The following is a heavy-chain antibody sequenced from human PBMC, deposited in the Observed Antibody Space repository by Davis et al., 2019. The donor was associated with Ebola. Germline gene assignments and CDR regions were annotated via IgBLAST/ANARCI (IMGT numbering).Heavy chain of an antibody. Sequence: GGSLRLSCAASGFTFRSYVMHWVRQAPGKGLEWVAVISYDGSNKYYADSVKGRFTISRDNSKNTLYLQMNSLRAEDTAVYYCARALGGNSDYWGQGTLVTVSS. CDR3: ARALGGNSDY. V-gene: IGHV3-30*03. J-gene: IGHJ4*02. CDR2: ISYDGSNK. D-gene: IGHD4-23*01. CDR1: GFTFRSYV.